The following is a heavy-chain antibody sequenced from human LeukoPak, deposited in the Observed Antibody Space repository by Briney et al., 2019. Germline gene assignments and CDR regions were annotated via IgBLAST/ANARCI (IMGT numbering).Heavy chain of an antibody. CDR1: GGSISSSSYY. V-gene: IGHV4-39*01. D-gene: IGHD5-18*01. Sequence: SETLSLTCTVSGGSISSSSYYWGWIRQPPGKGLEWIGSISYSGSTYYNPPLKSRVTISVDTSKNQFSLKLSSVTAADTAVYYCARQTRGYSYGYHYFDYWGQGTLVTVSS. J-gene: IGHJ4*02. CDR3: ARQTRGYSYGYHYFDY. CDR2: ISYSGST.